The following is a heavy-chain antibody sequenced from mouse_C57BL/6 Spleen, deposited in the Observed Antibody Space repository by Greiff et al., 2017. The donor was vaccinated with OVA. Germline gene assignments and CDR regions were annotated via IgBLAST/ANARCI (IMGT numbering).Heavy chain of an antibody. CDR2: IRLKSDNYAT. V-gene: IGHV6-3*01. Sequence: EVNLVESGGGLVQPGGSMKLSCVASGFTFSNYWMNWVRQSPEKGLEWVAQIRLKSDNYATHYAESVKGRFTISRDDSKSSVYLQMNNLRAEDTGIYYCTKGLRGGYYAMDYWGQGTSVTVSS. CDR3: TKGLRGGYYAMDY. CDR1: GFTFSNYW. J-gene: IGHJ4*01. D-gene: IGHD2-2*01.